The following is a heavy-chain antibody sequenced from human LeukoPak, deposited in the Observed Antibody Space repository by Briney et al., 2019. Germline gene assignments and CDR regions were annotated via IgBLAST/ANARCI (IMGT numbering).Heavy chain of an antibody. J-gene: IGHJ4*02. CDR1: GGTFSSYA. V-gene: IGHV1-69*13. Sequence: SVKVSCKASGGTFSSYAISWVRQAPGQGLEWMGGIIPIFGTANYAQKFQGRVTITADESTSTAYMELSSLRSEDTAVYYCARMIPYSSSSLGRGYFDYWGQGTLVTVSS. CDR3: ARMIPYSSSSLGRGYFDY. CDR2: IIPIFGTA. D-gene: IGHD6-6*01.